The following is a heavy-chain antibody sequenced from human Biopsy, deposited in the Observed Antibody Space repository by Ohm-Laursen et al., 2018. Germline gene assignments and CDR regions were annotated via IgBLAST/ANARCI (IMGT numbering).Heavy chain of an antibody. J-gene: IGHJ3*01. Sequence: SDTLSLTCSVSGGSMTGYGWSWIRHPAGKGLEWIGRIYPGGSTTYNPSLKSRVTMSVDTSKKQLSLRLRSVTAADTAMYYCASVVLGPTNDAFDLWGQGTMVVVSS. V-gene: IGHV4-4*07. CDR3: ASVVLGPTNDAFDL. CDR2: IYPGGST. CDR1: GGSMTGYG. D-gene: IGHD3-22*01.